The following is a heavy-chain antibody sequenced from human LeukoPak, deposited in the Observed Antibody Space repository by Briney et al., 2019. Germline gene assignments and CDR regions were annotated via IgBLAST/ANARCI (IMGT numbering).Heavy chain of an antibody. J-gene: IGHJ4*02. CDR2: MYYSGSP. V-gene: IGHV4-59*12. CDR1: GDSITNSY. Sequence: SETLSLTCPVSGDSITNSYWSWIRQPPGKGLEWIGYMYYSGSPNYNPSLKSRVTISVDASKNQFSLKVSSVTAADTAVYYCARDPASCGADCYSDYWGQGTLVTVSS. D-gene: IGHD2-21*01. CDR3: ARDPASCGADCYSDY.